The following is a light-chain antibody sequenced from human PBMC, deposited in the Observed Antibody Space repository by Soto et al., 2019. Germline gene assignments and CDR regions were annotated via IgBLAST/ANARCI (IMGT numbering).Light chain of an antibody. V-gene: IGKV1-33*01. Sequence: DIQMTQSPSSLSASVGVRVTITCQASHDITNYLNWYQHKPGKAPKLLIYGASNLETGVPSRFSGSGSGTDFTFTISSLQPEDIATYYCQYCDYLPLFGPGTTVDFK. J-gene: IGKJ3*01. CDR2: GAS. CDR1: HDITNY. CDR3: QYCDYLPL.